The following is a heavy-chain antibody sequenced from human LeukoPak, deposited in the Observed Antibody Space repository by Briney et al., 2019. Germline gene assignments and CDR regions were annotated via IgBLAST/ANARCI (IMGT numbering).Heavy chain of an antibody. CDR1: GGSISGYY. CDR2: IYYSGST. J-gene: IGHJ4*02. D-gene: IGHD3-10*01. V-gene: IGHV4-59*12. Sequence: SETLSLTCTVSGGSISGYYWSWIRQPPGKGLECIGYIYYSGSTNYNPSLKSRVTISLDTSKNQFSLQLNSVTPEDTAVYYCARGGYYGSGSYSFDFWGQGTLVTVSS. CDR3: ARGGYYGSGSYSFDF.